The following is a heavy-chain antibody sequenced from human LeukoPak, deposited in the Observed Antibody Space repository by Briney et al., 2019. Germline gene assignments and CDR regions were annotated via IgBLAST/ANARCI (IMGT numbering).Heavy chain of an antibody. V-gene: IGHV1-2*02. CDR1: GYTFTGYY. CDR2: INPNSGGT. CDR3: ARGYSSGWHWFDP. D-gene: IGHD6-19*01. Sequence: GASVKVSCKASGYTFTGYYMHWVRQAPVQGLEWMGWINPNSGGTNYAQKFQGRVTMTRDTSISTAYMELSRLRSDDTAVYYCARGYSSGWHWFDPWGQGTLVTVSS. J-gene: IGHJ5*02.